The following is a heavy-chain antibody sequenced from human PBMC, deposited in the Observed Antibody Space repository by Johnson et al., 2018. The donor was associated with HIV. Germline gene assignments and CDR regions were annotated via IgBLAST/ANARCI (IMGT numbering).Heavy chain of an antibody. V-gene: IGHV3-20*04. CDR3: AKDRALGWELIGAFDI. CDR1: GFTFNDYG. D-gene: IGHD1-26*01. Sequence: MLLVESGGSVVWPGGSLRLSCAASGFTFNDYGMSWVRHVPGKGLEWVSGINWNGGSKGYADSVKGRFTISRDNAKNSLYLQINSLTVEDTALYYCAKDRALGWELIGAFDIWGQGTMVTVSS. CDR2: INWNGGSK. J-gene: IGHJ3*02.